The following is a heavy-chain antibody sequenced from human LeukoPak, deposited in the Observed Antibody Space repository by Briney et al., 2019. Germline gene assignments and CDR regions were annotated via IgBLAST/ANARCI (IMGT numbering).Heavy chain of an antibody. J-gene: IGHJ2*01. CDR1: GFTFSSYA. Sequence: PGGSLRLSCAASGFTFSSYAMSWIRQAPGKGLEWVSYISSSGTTIYYADSVKGRSTISRDNAKNSLYLQMNSLRAEDTAVYYCARRTVTRDWYFDLWGRGTLVTVSS. D-gene: IGHD4-17*01. V-gene: IGHV3-11*01. CDR3: ARRTVTRDWYFDL. CDR2: ISSSGTTI.